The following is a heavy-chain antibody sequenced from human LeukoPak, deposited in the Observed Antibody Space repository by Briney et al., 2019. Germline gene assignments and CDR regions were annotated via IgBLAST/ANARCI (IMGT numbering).Heavy chain of an antibody. V-gene: IGHV3-23*01. D-gene: IGHD3-22*01. Sequence: GGSLRLSCAASGFTISTYRIQWVRQAPGKGLEWVSSITTSGDNTYYADSVKGRFTISRDNSKNTLCLQMNSLRAEDTAVYYCAKRGAYDNRYFDYWGQGTLVTVSS. CDR2: ITTSGDNT. CDR3: AKRGAYDNRYFDY. CDR1: GFTISTYR. J-gene: IGHJ4*02.